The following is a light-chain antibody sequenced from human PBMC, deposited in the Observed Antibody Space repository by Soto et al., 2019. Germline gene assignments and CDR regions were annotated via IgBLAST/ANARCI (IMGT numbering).Light chain of an antibody. CDR2: RNS. J-gene: IGLJ1*01. V-gene: IGLV1-47*01. CDR1: ASTIGRNY. Sequence: QSVLTQSPSASGTPGQRVTISCSGSASTIGRNYVYWYQQLPGTAPKLLIYRNSQRPSGVPDRFSGSKSGTSASLAISGLRSEDEADYYWAAWDDNLSGFYVFGDGTKVTVL. CDR3: AAWDDNLSGFYV.